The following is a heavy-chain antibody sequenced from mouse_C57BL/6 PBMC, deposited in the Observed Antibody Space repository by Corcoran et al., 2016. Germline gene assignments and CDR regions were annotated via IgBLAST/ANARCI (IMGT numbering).Heavy chain of an antibody. V-gene: IGHV1-81*01. J-gene: IGHJ2*01. CDR1: GYTFTSYG. Sequence: QVQLQQSGAELARPGASVKLSCKASGYTFTSYGISWVKQRTGQGLEWIGEIYPRSGNTYYNEKFKGKATLTADKSSSTAYMELRSLTSEDSAVYFCAREELRRSPFDYWGQGTTLTVSS. CDR2: IYPRSGNT. D-gene: IGHD2-4*01. CDR3: AREELRRSPFDY.